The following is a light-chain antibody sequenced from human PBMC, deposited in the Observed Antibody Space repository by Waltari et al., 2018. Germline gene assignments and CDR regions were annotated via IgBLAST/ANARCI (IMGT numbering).Light chain of an antibody. V-gene: IGLV1-51*02. J-gene: IGLJ3*02. Sequence: QSVLTQPPSVSAAPGRKVTISCSGSSSNIENNYVCWYQQLPGTAPKLLIYENMKRPAVIPDRSSGSKAGTSATPGITGRQTGDEADYYCGTWDTSRSAAVFGGGTKLTVL. CDR3: GTWDTSRSAAV. CDR2: ENM. CDR1: SSNIENNY.